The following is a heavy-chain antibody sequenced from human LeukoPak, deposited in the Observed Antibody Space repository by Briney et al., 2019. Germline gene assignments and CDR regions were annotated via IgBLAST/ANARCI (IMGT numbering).Heavy chain of an antibody. Sequence: SVKVSCKASGGTFSSYAISWVRQAPGQGLEWMGRIIPILGIANYAQKFQGRVTITADKSTNTAYMELSSLRSEDTAVYYCARDTSGGSYDYWGQGTLVTVSS. CDR2: IIPILGIA. D-gene: IGHD1-26*01. J-gene: IGHJ4*02. CDR3: ARDTSGGSYDY. V-gene: IGHV1-69*04. CDR1: GGTFSSYA.